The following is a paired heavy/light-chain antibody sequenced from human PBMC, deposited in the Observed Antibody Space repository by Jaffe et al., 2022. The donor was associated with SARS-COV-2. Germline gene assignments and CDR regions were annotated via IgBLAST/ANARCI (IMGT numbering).Light chain of an antibody. Sequence: QSALTQPASVSGSPGQSITISCTGTSSDVGAYNYVYWYQQYPGKAPKLIIYDVYYRPSGVPDRFSGSKSGNTASLTISGLQAEDEADYYCCSYAGFKVPPFGGGTKLTVL. CDR2: DVY. CDR3: CSYAGFKVPP. J-gene: IGLJ2*01. V-gene: IGLV2-14*03. CDR1: SSDVGAYNY.
Heavy chain of an antibody. CDR1: GFTFSDYW. J-gene: IGHJ4*02. Sequence: EVQLVESGGGLVQPGGSLRLSCVISGFTFSDYWLTWVRQAPGKGLEWVANIDVGGSRTDYVDSVKGRFTISRDNAKNSVYLQMNSLRVEDTAVYYCARDAGWQRHDYWGQGTLVTVSS. V-gene: IGHV3-7*01. CDR3: ARDAGWQRHDY. D-gene: IGHD5-12*01. CDR2: IDVGGSRT.